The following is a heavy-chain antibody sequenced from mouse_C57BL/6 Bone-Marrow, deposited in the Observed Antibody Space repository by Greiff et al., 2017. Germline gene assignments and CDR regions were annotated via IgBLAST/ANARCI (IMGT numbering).Heavy chain of an antibody. CDR2: ISSGGSYT. Sequence: EVKLQESGGDLVKPGGSLKLSCAASGFTFSSYGMSWVRQTPDKRLEWVATISSGGSYTYYADSVKGRFTISRDNAKNTLYLQMSSLKSEDTAVYYCARRRNDKDYWGQGTTLTVSS. V-gene: IGHV5-6*02. J-gene: IGHJ2*01. D-gene: IGHD2-1*01. CDR3: ARRRNDKDY. CDR1: GFTFSSYG.